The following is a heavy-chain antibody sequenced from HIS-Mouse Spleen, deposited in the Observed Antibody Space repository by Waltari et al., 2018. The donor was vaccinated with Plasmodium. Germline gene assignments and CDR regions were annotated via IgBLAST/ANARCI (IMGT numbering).Heavy chain of an antibody. V-gene: IGHV1-2*02. D-gene: IGHD6-13*01. CDR3: ARVLGYKAAAGTFVEYFQH. J-gene: IGHJ1*01. Sequence: APGPGLEWMGWINPNSGGTNYAQKFQGRVTMTRDTSISTAYMELSRLRSDDTAVYYCARVLGYKAAAGTFVEYFQHWGQGTLVTVSS. CDR2: INPNSGGT.